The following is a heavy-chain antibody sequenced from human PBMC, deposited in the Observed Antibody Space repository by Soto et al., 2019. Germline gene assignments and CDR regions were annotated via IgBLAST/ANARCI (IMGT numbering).Heavy chain of an antibody. CDR3: ARCCNWSYESDY. D-gene: IGHD1-7*01. V-gene: IGHV1-18*01. Sequence: ASVKDSCKASGYTFSSSGFTWVRQAPGQGLEWMGWISANSGNTNYAQKLQGRVTMTTDTSTSTAYMELRGLRSDDTAVYYCARCCNWSYESDYWGQGTLVTVSS. J-gene: IGHJ4*02. CDR1: GYTFSSSG. CDR2: ISANSGNT.